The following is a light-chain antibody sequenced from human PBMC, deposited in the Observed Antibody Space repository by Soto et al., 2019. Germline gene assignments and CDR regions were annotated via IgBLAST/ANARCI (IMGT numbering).Light chain of an antibody. CDR2: GAY. J-gene: IGKJ5*01. CDR1: QSIKNY. Sequence: DIQMTQSPSSLSAAIGDRVTITCRASQSIKNYLNWYQHKPGAAPKLLIFGAYNLESGVPSRFSRSGSGTEFTFSISSLQPEDFATYYCQQGYSTTPITFGQGTRVEIK. CDR3: QQGYSTTPIT. V-gene: IGKV1-39*01.